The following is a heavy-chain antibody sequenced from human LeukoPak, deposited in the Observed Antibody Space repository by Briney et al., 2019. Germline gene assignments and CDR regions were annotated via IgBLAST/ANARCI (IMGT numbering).Heavy chain of an antibody. Sequence: ASVKVSCKASGYTFTNYYMHWVRQAPGQGLEWMGITNPSGGSTTYAQKFQGRVTMTRDSSTSTVYMELRSLRSEDTAVYYCARDVASSGYFWDWGQGTLVTVSS. CDR2: TNPSGGST. CDR1: GYTFTNYY. J-gene: IGHJ4*02. D-gene: IGHD3-22*01. CDR3: ARDVASSGYFWD. V-gene: IGHV1-46*01.